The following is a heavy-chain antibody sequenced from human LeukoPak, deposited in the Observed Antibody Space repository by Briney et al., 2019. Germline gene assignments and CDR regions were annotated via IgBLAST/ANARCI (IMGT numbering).Heavy chain of an antibody. J-gene: IGHJ1*01. Sequence: SETLSLTCAVYGGSFSGYYWSWIRQPPGKGLEWIGEINHSGSTNYNPSLKSRVTISVDTSKNQFSLKLSSVTAADTAVYYCARVGLSPTVGHWGQGTLVTVS. CDR3: ARVGLSPTVGH. D-gene: IGHD2-15*01. CDR2: INHSGST. CDR1: GGSFSGYY. V-gene: IGHV4-34*01.